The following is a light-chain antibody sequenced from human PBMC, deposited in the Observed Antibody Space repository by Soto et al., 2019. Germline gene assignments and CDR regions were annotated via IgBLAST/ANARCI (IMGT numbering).Light chain of an antibody. Sequence: QSVLTQPPSASGTPGQRVTISCSGSSSNIGSNYVYWYQQLSGTAPKLLIYRNNQRPSGVPDRFSGSKSGTSASLAISGLRSEDEADYYCAAWDDSLSGLYVFGTGTQLTVL. CDR3: AAWDDSLSGLYV. CDR2: RNN. J-gene: IGLJ1*01. V-gene: IGLV1-47*01. CDR1: SSNIGSNY.